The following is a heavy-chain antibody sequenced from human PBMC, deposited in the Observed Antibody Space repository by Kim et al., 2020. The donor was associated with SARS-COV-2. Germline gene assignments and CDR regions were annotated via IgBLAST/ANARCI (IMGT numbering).Heavy chain of an antibody. CDR2: FDPEDGET. V-gene: IGHV1-24*01. Sequence: ASVKVSCKVSGYTLTELSMHWVRQAPGKGLEWMGGFDPEDGETIYAQKFQGRVTMTEDTSTDTAYMELSSLRSEDTAVYYCATWAGGLYYYGMDVWGQGTTVTVSS. CDR3: ATWAGGLYYYGMDV. J-gene: IGHJ6*02. D-gene: IGHD3-16*01. CDR1: GYTLTELS.